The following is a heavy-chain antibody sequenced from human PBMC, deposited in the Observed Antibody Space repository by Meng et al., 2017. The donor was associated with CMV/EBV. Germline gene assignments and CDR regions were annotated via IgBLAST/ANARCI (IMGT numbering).Heavy chain of an antibody. D-gene: IGHD3-10*01. J-gene: IGHJ6*02. V-gene: IGHV3-30*02. Sequence: GGSLRLSCAASGFTFSSYGMHWVRQAPGKGLEWVAFIRYDGSNKYYADSVKGRFTISRDNSKNTLYLQMNSLRAEDTAVYYCEKEASEVTRNYDYGMDVWGQGTTVTVSS. CDR2: IRYDGSNK. CDR3: EKEASEVTRNYDYGMDV. CDR1: GFTFSSYG.